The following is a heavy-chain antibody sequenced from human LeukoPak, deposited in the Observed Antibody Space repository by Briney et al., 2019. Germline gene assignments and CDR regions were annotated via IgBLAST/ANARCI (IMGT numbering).Heavy chain of an antibody. Sequence: SETLSLTCAVYGGSFSGYYWSWIRQPPGQGLEWIGEINHSGSTNYNPSLKSRVTISVDTSKNQFSLKLSSVTAADTAVYYCARGGHCSSTSCYMAVWFDPWGQGTLVTVSS. V-gene: IGHV4-34*01. D-gene: IGHD2-2*02. CDR2: INHSGST. J-gene: IGHJ5*02. CDR3: ARGGHCSSTSCYMAVWFDP. CDR1: GGSFSGYY.